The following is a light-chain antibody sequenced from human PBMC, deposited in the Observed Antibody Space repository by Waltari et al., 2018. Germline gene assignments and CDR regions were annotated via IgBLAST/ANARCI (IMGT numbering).Light chain of an antibody. CDR3: QQGYRTPLT. CDR1: QNMNNY. CDR2: AAS. Sequence: IQMTKSPSSLSASVGNRVTITCRASQNMNNYLNWYQQRPGKAPKLLIYAASTLQSRAPSRFGGSGSGTDFTLTITSLQPEDFATYFCQQGYRTPLTFGGGTKVEIK. J-gene: IGKJ4*01. V-gene: IGKV1-39*01.